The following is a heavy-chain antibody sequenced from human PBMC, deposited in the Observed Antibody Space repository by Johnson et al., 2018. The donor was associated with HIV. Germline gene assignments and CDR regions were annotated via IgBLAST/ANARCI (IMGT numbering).Heavy chain of an antibody. CDR2: ISYDGNNK. J-gene: IGHJ3*02. V-gene: IGHV3-30*18. Sequence: VQLVESGGGLVQPGGSLRLSCVVSGFPFSSFWMHWVRQTPGKGLEWVAIISYDGNNKYYTDSVKGRFTISRDNSKNTLYLQMNSLRAEDTAVYYCANALGIWGQGTMVTVSS. CDR3: ANALGI. CDR1: GFPFSSFW.